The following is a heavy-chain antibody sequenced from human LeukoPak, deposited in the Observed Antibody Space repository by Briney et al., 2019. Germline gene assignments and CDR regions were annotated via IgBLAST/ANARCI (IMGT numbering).Heavy chain of an antibody. Sequence: GESLKISCQGSGYSFTNNWIGWVRQMPGKGLEWMANVYPGDSNTKYSPSFQGQVTISADRSISVAYLQWSRLKASDTAMYYCVRTPTCSSGSCYPNWFDSWGQGTLVTVSS. V-gene: IGHV5-51*01. CDR1: GYSFTNNW. D-gene: IGHD2-15*01. CDR3: VRTPTCSSGSCYPNWFDS. CDR2: VYPGDSNT. J-gene: IGHJ5*01.